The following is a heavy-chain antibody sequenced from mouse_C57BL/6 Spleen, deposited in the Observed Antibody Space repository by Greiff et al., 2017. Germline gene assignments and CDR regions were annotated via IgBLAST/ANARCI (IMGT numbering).Heavy chain of an antibody. CDR1: GFTFSSYA. D-gene: IGHD2-4*01. J-gene: IGHJ2*01. CDR3: ARDGIYYDYDSGYYFDD. Sequence: EVQLQESGGGLVKPGGSLKLSCAASGFTFSSYAMSWVRQTPEKRLEWVATISDGGSYTYYPDNVKGRFTISRDNAKNNLYLQMSHLKSEDTAMYYCARDGIYYDYDSGYYFDDWGQGTTLTVSS. V-gene: IGHV5-4*01. CDR2: ISDGGSYT.